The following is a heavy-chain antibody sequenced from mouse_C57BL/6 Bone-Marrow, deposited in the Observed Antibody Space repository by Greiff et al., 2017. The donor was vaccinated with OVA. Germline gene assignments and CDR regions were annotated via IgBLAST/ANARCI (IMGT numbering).Heavy chain of an antibody. J-gene: IGHJ3*01. CDR1: GYTFTDHS. D-gene: IGHD1-1*01. V-gene: IGHV1-78*01. CDR2: IYPRGGST. Sequence: QVQLQQPDAELVKPGASVTISCKASGYTFTDHSINWMKQRPEQGLAWIGYIYPRGGSTNYNEKFKGKATLTADKSSSTAYMQLNSLTSEDSAVYFGAKENCYGTTWFAYWGQGTLVTVSA. CDR3: AKENCYGTTWFAY.